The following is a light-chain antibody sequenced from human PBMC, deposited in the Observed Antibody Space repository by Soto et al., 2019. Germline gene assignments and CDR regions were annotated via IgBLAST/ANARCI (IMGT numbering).Light chain of an antibody. CDR1: QSVRSTH. CDR3: QQRSSWPLT. Sequence: EVGLTQSPGTVSLSPGERATLSCRASQSVRSTHLAWYQHKPGQAPRLLIYDASNRATGIPARFSGSASGTDFTLTISSLEPEDFAVYYCQQRSSWPLTFGGGTKVDIK. CDR2: DAS. J-gene: IGKJ4*01. V-gene: IGKV3-11*01.